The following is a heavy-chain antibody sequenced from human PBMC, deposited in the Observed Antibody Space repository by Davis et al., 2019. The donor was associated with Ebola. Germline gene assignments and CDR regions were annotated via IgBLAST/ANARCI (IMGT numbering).Heavy chain of an antibody. V-gene: IGHV3-15*01. CDR3: TTDLDPDLFEWEHLDY. D-gene: IGHD1-26*01. Sequence: PGGSLRLSCAASGFTFSNAWMSWVRQAPGKGLEWVGRIKSKTDGGTTDYAAPVKGRFTISRDDSKNTLYLQMNSLKTEDTAVYYCTTDLDPDLFEWEHLDYWGQGTLVTVSS. CDR2: IKSKTDGGTT. CDR1: GFTFSNAW. J-gene: IGHJ4*02.